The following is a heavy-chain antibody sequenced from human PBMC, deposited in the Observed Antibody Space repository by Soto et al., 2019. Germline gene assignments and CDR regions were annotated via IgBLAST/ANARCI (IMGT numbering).Heavy chain of an antibody. Sequence: QVQLVESGGGVVQPGRSLRLSCAASGFTFSSYGMHWVRQAPGKGLEWVAVIWYDGSNKYYADYVKGRFTISRDNSKKTLYLQMNSLRAEDTAVYYCERASTGGWFDPWGQGTLVTVSS. J-gene: IGHJ5*02. CDR3: ERASTGGWFDP. CDR2: IWYDGSNK. CDR1: GFTFSSYG. V-gene: IGHV3-33*01.